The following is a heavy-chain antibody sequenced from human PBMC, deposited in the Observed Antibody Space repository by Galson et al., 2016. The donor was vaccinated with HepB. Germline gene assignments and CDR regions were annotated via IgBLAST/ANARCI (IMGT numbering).Heavy chain of an antibody. V-gene: IGHV1-18*04. CDR1: GYTFTNFG. J-gene: IGHJ4*02. CDR3: ARDRGYSYDYYYDS. D-gene: IGHD5-18*01. Sequence: SVKVSCKASGYTFTNFGITWVRQAPGQGLEWMGCISGNSGNTNYAQRFQGRVSMTTDTSTSTVYMELRSLRSDDTAVYYCARDRGYSYDYYYDSWGQGTLVTVTS. CDR2: ISGNSGNT.